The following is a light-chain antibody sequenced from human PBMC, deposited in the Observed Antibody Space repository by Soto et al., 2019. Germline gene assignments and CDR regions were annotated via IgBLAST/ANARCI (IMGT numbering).Light chain of an antibody. CDR2: GAS. Sequence: EIVMTPSPATLSLSLGDRTTLSCRASQSVGSYLAWYQQKPGQAPRLLIYGASTRATGIPARFSGSGSETDFTLTISSLQSEDFAVYYCQQYDSWPPSYTFGQGTKLEIK. CDR1: QSVGSY. J-gene: IGKJ2*01. CDR3: QQYDSWPPSYT. V-gene: IGKV3-15*01.